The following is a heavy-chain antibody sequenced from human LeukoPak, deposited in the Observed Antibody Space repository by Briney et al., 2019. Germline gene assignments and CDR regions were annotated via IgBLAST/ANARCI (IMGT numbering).Heavy chain of an antibody. CDR1: GGTFSSYA. J-gene: IGHJ4*02. D-gene: IGHD4-17*01. CDR2: INPSGGST. V-gene: IGHV1-46*01. CDR3: ARLVRYGDYVFDY. Sequence: ASVKVSCKASGGTFSSYAISWVRQAPGQGLEWMGIINPSGGSTSYAQKFQGRVTMTRDMSTSTVYMELSSLRSEDTAVYYCARLVRYGDYVFDYWGQGTLVTVSS.